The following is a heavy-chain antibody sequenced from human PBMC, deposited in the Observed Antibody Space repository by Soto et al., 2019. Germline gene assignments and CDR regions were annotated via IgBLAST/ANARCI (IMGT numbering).Heavy chain of an antibody. J-gene: IGHJ3*02. CDR2: ISAYNGKR. CDR1: GYDFTSYG. D-gene: IGHD2-21*01. V-gene: IGHV1-18*01. Sequence: QGQLLQSGDEVKKPGASVRVSCRASGYDFTSYGISWVRQAPGQGLEWVSWISAYNGKRDTAQKFQGRVTMTLDTSTDTAHMELGDLTPADTPVYYCARGRIVASIHDAFEIWGQGTMVAVSS. CDR3: ARGRIVASIHDAFEI.